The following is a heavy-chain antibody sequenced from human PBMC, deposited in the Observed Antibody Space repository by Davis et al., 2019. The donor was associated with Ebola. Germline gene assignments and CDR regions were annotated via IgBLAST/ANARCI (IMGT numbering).Heavy chain of an antibody. CDR2: ISWNSGSI. D-gene: IGHD4-17*01. V-gene: IGHV3-9*01. J-gene: IGHJ3*02. CDR3: AKDTTVTTFDAFDI. CDR1: GFTFDDYA. Sequence: PGGSLRLSCAASGFTFDDYAMHWVRQAPGKGLEWVSGISWNSGSIGYADSVKGRFTISRDNAKNSLYLQMNSLRAEDTALYYCAKDTTVTTFDAFDIWGQGTMVTASS.